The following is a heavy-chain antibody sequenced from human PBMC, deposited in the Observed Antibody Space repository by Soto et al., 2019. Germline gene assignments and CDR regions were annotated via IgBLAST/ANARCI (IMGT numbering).Heavy chain of an antibody. Sequence: LRLSCAASGFTFSSYAMSWVRQAPGKGLEWVSAISGSGGSTYYADSVKGRFTISRDNSKNTLYLQMNSLRAEDTAVYYCAKARKWELRFDYWGQGPLVTVYS. CDR2: ISGSGGST. CDR3: AKARKWELRFDY. CDR1: GFTFSSYA. V-gene: IGHV3-23*01. D-gene: IGHD1-26*01. J-gene: IGHJ4*02.